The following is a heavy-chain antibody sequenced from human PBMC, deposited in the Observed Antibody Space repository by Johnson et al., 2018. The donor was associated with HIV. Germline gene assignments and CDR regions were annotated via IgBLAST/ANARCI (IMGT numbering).Heavy chain of an antibody. CDR3: TTEKGYCNPTCNGVAFDI. D-gene: IGHD2-15*01. J-gene: IGHJ3*02. CDR1: GFTFSSYA. Sequence: QVQLVESGGGVVQPGRSLRLSCAAFGFTFSSYAMHWVRQAPGKGLEWVSFIYSGGSTYYADSVKGRFTISRDTSKKTLYLQMNSLKTEDTAVYYCTTEKGYCNPTCNGVAFDIWGQGTLVTVSS. V-gene: IGHV3-NL1*01. CDR2: IYSGGST.